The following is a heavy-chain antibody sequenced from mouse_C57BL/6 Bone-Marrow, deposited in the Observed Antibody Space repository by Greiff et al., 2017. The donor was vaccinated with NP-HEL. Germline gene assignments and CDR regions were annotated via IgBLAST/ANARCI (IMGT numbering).Heavy chain of an antibody. CDR3: ARIVYSILYYAMDY. J-gene: IGHJ4*01. CDR2: ISDGGSYT. Sequence: EVQLVESGGGLVKPGGSLKLSCAASGFTFSSYAMSWVRQTPEKRLEWVATISDGGSYTYYPDNVKGRFTISRDNAKNNLYLQMSHLKSEDTAMYYCARIVYSILYYAMDYWGQGTSVTVSS. D-gene: IGHD2-5*01. CDR1: GFTFSSYA. V-gene: IGHV5-4*01.